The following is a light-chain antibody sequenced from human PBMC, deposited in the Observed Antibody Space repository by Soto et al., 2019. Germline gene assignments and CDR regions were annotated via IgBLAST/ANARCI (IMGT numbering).Light chain of an antibody. CDR2: DVT. Sequence: QSELTQPASVSGSPGQSITISCTGTSSDVGGYNFVSRYQQHPDKAPKRMIYDVTNRPSGVSNRFSGSKSGNTASLTISGLQAEDEADYYCSSYTSISTYVFGTGTKVTVL. V-gene: IGLV2-14*01. CDR3: SSYTSISTYV. CDR1: SSDVGGYNF. J-gene: IGLJ1*01.